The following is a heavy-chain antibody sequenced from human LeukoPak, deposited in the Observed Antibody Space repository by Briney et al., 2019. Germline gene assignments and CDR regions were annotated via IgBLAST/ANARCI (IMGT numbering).Heavy chain of an antibody. V-gene: IGHV3-23*01. J-gene: IGHJ5*01. CDR2: LSDNGGSP. CDR3: AKDPETYSSRWFDS. Sequence: PGGSLRLSCAASGFTFSNYAMSWVRQAPGKGLEWVSSLSDNGGSPCYADSVKGRFTISRDNSKNTLYLHMNSLRVEDTAVYYCAKDPETYSSRWFDSWGQGTLVTVSS. CDR1: GFTFSNYA. D-gene: IGHD2-21*01.